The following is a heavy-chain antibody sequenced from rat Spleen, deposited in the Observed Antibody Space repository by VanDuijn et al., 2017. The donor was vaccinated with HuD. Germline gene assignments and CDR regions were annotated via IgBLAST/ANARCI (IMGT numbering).Heavy chain of an antibody. CDR3: STRDGGYPH. CDR1: GFTFNNYW. CDR2: ISPSGGGT. D-gene: IGHD1-11*01. Sequence: EVQLVESGGGLVQPGRSLKLSCVASGFTFNNYWMTWIRQAPGKGLEWVASISPSGGGTYYRDSVKGRFTVSRDNAKSTLYLQTDSLRSEDTATYYCSTRDGGYPHWGQGVMVTVSS. V-gene: IGHV5-31*01. J-gene: IGHJ2*01.